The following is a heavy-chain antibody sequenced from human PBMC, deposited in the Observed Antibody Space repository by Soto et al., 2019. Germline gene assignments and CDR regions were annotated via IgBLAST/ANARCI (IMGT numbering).Heavy chain of an antibody. V-gene: IGHV3-30*18. CDR3: AKDLGSGSYLFDAFDI. J-gene: IGHJ3*02. Sequence: GGSLRLSCAASGFTFSNYGMHWVRQAPGKGLEWVAVISYDGSNKYYADSVKGRFTISRDNSKDTLYLQMNSLRAEDTAVYYCAKDLGSGSYLFDAFDIWGQGTMVTVSS. CDR2: ISYDGSNK. D-gene: IGHD1-26*01. CDR1: GFTFSNYG.